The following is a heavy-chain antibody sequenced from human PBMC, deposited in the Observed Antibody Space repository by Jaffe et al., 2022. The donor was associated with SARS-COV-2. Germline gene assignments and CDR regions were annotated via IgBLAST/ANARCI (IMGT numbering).Heavy chain of an antibody. CDR2: ISYDGSNK. CDR1: GFTFSSYA. D-gene: IGHD3-22*01. J-gene: IGHJ4*02. CDR3: AREGPDSSGYYLDQ. V-gene: IGHV3-30*04. Sequence: QVQLVESGGGVVQPGRSLRLSCAASGFTFSSYAMHWVRQAPGKGLEWVAVISYDGSNKYYADSVKGRFTISRDNSKNTLYLQMNSLRAEDTAVYYCAREGPDSSGYYLDQWGQGTLVTVSS.